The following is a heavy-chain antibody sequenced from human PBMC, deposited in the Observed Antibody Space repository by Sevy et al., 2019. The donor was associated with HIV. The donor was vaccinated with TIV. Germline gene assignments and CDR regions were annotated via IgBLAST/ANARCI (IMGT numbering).Heavy chain of an antibody. CDR2: FIPMFDTA. D-gene: IGHD3-22*01. V-gene: IGHV1-69*13. J-gene: IGHJ6*02. Sequence: ASVKVSCKASGGTFSNYAISWVRQAPGQGLEWMGGFIPMFDTANYAQKFQGKVTLTADGSTTIAYMELSSLVSDDTAVYYCAGSYFDSSGYSPLYYYGMDVWGQGTTVTVSS. CDR1: GGTFSNYA. CDR3: AGSYFDSSGYSPLYYYGMDV.